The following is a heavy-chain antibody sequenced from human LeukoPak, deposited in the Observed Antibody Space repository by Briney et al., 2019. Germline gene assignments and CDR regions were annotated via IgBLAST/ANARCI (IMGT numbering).Heavy chain of an antibody. CDR3: ARMSSGWYGFTDY. CDR2: INAGNGNT. V-gene: IGHV1-3*01. Sequence: ASVNVSCKASGYTFTSYAMHWVRQAPGQRLEWMGWINAGNGNTKYSQKFQGRVTITRDTSASTAYMELSSLRSEDTAVYYCARMSSGWYGFTDYWGQGTLVTVSS. CDR1: GYTFTSYA. J-gene: IGHJ4*02. D-gene: IGHD6-19*01.